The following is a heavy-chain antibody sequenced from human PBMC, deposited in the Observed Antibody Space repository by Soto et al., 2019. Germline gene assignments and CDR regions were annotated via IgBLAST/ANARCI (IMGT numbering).Heavy chain of an antibody. J-gene: IGHJ5*02. CDR3: SRRAPEGFDH. CDR1: GGSLSSSPYY. V-gene: IGHV4-39*01. Sequence: SETLSLTCTVSGGSLSSSPYYWGWIRRPPGKGLEFIGSINYSGNTYYSPSLKSRVTLSVDTSKNQFSLKVTSVTATDTGLYYCSRRAPEGFDHWGQGTLVTVSS. CDR2: INYSGNT.